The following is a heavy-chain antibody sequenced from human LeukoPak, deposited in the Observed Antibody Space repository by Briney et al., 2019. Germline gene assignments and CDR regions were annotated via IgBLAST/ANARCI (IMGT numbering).Heavy chain of an antibody. J-gene: IGHJ6*03. V-gene: IGHV1-69*13. CDR1: GGTFSSYA. CDR2: IIPIFGTA. Sequence: ASVKVSCKASGGTFSSYAISWVRQAPGQGLEWMGGIIPIFGTANYAQKFQGRVTITADESTSTAYMELSSLRSEDTAVYYCARTIVVVPAAIPYYYYMDVWGKGTTVTVSS. D-gene: IGHD2-2*01. CDR3: ARTIVVVPAAIPYYYYMDV.